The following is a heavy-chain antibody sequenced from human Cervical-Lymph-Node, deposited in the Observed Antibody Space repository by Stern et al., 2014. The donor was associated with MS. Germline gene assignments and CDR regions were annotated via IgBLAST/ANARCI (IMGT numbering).Heavy chain of an antibody. V-gene: IGHV4-61*01. J-gene: IGHJ4*02. CDR2: VYYNGNT. CDR3: ARGRIAAAGAPGRFEY. CDR1: GGSVSSGSHY. Sequence: QVQLQESGPGLVKPSETLSLTCTVSGGSVSSGSHYWTWIRQPPGKGLEWIGYVYYNGNTKYAPSLKSRVTMSIDASKNQSSLKLSSVTVADTAVYYCARGRIAAAGAPGRFEYWGQGTLVTVSS. D-gene: IGHD6-13*01.